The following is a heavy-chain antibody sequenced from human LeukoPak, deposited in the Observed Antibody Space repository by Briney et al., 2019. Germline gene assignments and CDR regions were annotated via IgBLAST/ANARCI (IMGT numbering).Heavy chain of an antibody. CDR3: ARGRYGAFDI. J-gene: IGHJ3*02. CDR2: TYYRSKWYN. D-gene: IGHD1-1*01. V-gene: IGHV6-1*01. Sequence: SQTLSLTCAISGDSVSSDSVAWNWFRQSPSRGLEWLGRTYYRSKWYNGYAVSVRGRITVNPDTSQNQFSLQLNSVTPEDTAVYYCARGRYGAFDIWGQGTLVTVSS. CDR1: GDSVSSDSVA.